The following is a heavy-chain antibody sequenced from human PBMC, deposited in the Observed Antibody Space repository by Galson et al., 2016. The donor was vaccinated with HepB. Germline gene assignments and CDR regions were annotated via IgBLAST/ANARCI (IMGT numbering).Heavy chain of an antibody. CDR3: ARGCSGGIGCGFDP. J-gene: IGHJ5*02. D-gene: IGHD2-15*01. CDR2: INPNGAGT. CDR1: EYTFTRYY. V-gene: IGHV1-46*01. Sequence: SVKVSCKASEYTFTRYYVHWVRQAPGQGLEWMGIINPNGAGTRYAQKFQGRVTMTRDTSTSTVYVELSSLRSEDTAVYYCARGCSGGIGCGFDPWGQGALVTVSS.